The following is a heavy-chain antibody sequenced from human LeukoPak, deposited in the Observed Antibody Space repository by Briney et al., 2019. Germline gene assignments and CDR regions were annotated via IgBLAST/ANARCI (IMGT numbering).Heavy chain of an antibody. Sequence: PSETLSLTCTVSGGSISSYYWSWIRQPAGKGLEWIGRIYTSGSTNYNPSLKSRVTMSVDTSKNQFSLKLSSVTAADTAVYYCARDDGPITVRGVTSAFDIWGQGTMVTVSS. CDR2: IYTSGST. V-gene: IGHV4-4*07. D-gene: IGHD3-16*01. J-gene: IGHJ3*02. CDR3: ARDDGPITVRGVTSAFDI. CDR1: GGSISSYY.